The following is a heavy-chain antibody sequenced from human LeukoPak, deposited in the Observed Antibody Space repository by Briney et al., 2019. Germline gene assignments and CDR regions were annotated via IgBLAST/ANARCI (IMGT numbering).Heavy chain of an antibody. CDR3: ARVEYSSSLYYYYYMDV. CDR2: IYYSGST. D-gene: IGHD6-6*01. V-gene: IGHV4-59*01. CDR1: SGSISSYY. J-gene: IGHJ6*03. Sequence: PSETLSLTCTVSSGSISSYYWSWIRQPPGKGLEWIGYIYYSGSTNYNPSLKSRVTISVDTSKNQFSLKLSSVTAADTAVYYCARVEYSSSLYYYYYMDVWGKGTTVTVSS.